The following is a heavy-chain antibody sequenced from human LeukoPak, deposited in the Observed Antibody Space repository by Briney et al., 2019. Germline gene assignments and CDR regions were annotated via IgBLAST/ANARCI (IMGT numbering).Heavy chain of an antibody. D-gene: IGHD4-23*01. Sequence: GGSLRLSCAASGFTFSSYSMSWVRQAPGKGLEWVSSISSSSSYIYYADSVKGRFTISRDNAKNSLYLQMNSLRAEDTAVYYCASFRDDYGGNRDYWGQGTLVTVSS. J-gene: IGHJ4*02. CDR2: ISSSSSYI. CDR1: GFTFSSYS. V-gene: IGHV3-21*01. CDR3: ASFRDDYGGNRDY.